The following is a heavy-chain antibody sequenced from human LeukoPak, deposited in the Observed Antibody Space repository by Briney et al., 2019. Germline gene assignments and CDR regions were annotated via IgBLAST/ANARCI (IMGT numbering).Heavy chain of an antibody. CDR3: AKWGDYDVLTGYYVSDY. CDR2: ITGSGGNT. CDR1: GFTFSNYA. V-gene: IGHV3-23*01. Sequence: PGGSVRLSCAASGFTFSNYAMSWVRQAPGKGLEWVSAITGSGGNTYYADSVKGRFTISRDNSKNTVFLQMNSPRAEDTAVYYCAKWGDYDVLTGYYVSDYWGQGTLVTVSS. D-gene: IGHD3-9*01. J-gene: IGHJ4*02.